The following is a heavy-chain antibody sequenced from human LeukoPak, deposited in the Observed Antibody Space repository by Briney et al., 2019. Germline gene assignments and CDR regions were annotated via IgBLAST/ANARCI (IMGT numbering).Heavy chain of an antibody. CDR2: VYYTGST. J-gene: IGHJ4*02. D-gene: IGHD6-6*01. CDR1: GGSVSSYY. V-gene: IGHV4-59*08. Sequence: PSETLSLTCRVSGGSVSSYYWSWIRQPPGKGLEWIGYVYYTGSTNYNPSLKSRVTMFEDKSKNQFSLRLYSVTVADTAVYYCARHFAYSSSSYFDYWGQGSLVTVSS. CDR3: ARHFAYSSSSYFDY.